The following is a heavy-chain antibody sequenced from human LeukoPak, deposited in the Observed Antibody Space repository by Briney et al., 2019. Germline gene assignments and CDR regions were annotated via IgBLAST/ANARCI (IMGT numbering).Heavy chain of an antibody. CDR1: GFTPTDYY. Sequence: GGSLRLSCVAYGFTPTDYYMSWIRQAPGRGLEWVSDISGSGRNVYYGDSVKGRFTISRDNAKSSLYLQMNNLRAEDTAVYYCARSIGYYYTMDVWGQGTTVTVSS. CDR2: ISGSGRNV. CDR3: ARSIGYYYTMDV. J-gene: IGHJ6*02. V-gene: IGHV3-11*01. D-gene: IGHD3-22*01.